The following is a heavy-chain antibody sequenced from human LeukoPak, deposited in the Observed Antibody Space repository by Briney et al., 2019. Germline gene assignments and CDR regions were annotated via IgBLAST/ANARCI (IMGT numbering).Heavy chain of an antibody. CDR3: ARGHFDSRGYYHSDS. J-gene: IGHJ4*02. CDR1: GDSTTNYY. Sequence: SETLSLTCSVSGDSTTNYYCSWIRQSPGKGLEWIGRIDVTGKTRYNPTLKSRVTMSLDTSKNQFSVNLNSVTAADTAVYYCARGHFDSRGYYHSDSWGQGTLVTVSS. CDR2: IDVTGKT. V-gene: IGHV4-4*07. D-gene: IGHD3-22*01.